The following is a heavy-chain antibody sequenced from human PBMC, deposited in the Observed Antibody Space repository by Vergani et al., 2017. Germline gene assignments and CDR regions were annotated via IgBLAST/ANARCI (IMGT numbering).Heavy chain of an antibody. CDR3: ARGAFVVPAARGFWFDP. V-gene: IGHV1-69*01. CDR2: IIPIFGTA. D-gene: IGHD2-2*01. J-gene: IGHJ5*02. CDR1: GGTFSSYA. Sequence: QVQLVQSAAEVKKPGSSVKVSCKASGGTFSSYAISWVRQAPGQGLEWMGGIIPIFGTANYAQKFQGRVTITADESTSTAYMELSSLRSEDTAVYYCARGAFVVPAARGFWFDPWGQGTLVTVSS.